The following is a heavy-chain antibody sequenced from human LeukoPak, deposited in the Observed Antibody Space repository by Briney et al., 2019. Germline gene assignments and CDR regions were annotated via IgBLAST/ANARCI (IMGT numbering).Heavy chain of an antibody. CDR2: ISAYNGNT. D-gene: IGHD1-26*01. V-gene: IGHV1-18*01. CDR1: GYTFTSYG. Sequence: ASVKVSCKASGYTFTSYGISWVRQAPGQGLEWMGWISAYNGNTNYAQKLQGRVTMTTDTSTSTAYMELRSLRSDDTAVYYCARVFKWELLLGRLHWFDPWGQGTLVTVSS. CDR3: ARVFKWELLLGRLHWFDP. J-gene: IGHJ5*02.